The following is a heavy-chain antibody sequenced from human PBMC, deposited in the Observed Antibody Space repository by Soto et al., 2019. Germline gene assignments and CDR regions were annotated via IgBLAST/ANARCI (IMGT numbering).Heavy chain of an antibody. CDR1: GFTFSSYW. J-gene: IGHJ4*02. Sequence: GGSLRLSCAASGFTFSSYWMYWVRQAPGKGLVWVSRTNSDGSDTSYADSVKGRFIISRDNSKNTLFLQMNSLRAEDTAMYYCGRSDTSGYYDRFWGQGTLVTVSS. D-gene: IGHD3-22*01. CDR2: TNSDGSDT. V-gene: IGHV3-74*01. CDR3: GRSDTSGYYDRF.